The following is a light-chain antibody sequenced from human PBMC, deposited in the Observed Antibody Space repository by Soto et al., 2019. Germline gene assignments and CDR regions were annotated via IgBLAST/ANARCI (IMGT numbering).Light chain of an antibody. CDR2: LNSDGSH. CDR1: SGHSSYA. V-gene: IGLV4-69*01. CDR3: QTWGTGIRV. J-gene: IGLJ2*01. Sequence: QSVLTQSPSASASLGASVKLTCTLSSGHSSYAIAWHQQQPEKGPQYLMKLNSDGSHSKGDGIPDRFSGSSSGAERYLTSSSLQSEDEADYYCQTWGTGIRVFGGGTKLTVL.